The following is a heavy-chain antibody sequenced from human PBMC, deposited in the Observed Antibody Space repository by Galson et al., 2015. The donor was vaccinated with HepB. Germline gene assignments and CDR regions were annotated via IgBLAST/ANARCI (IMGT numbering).Heavy chain of an antibody. V-gene: IGHV3-7*03. Sequence: LRLSCAAAGLTFSSYWRSWVRQAPGGGLVWGANIKQDGGEKDYVDSVKGRFTISRDNAKNSLYLQMNSLRAEDTAVYDCARGSVMTTVTTGAVYFDYWGQGTLVTVSS. CDR3: ARGSVMTTVTTGAVYFDY. CDR2: IKQDGGEK. CDR1: GLTFSSYW. D-gene: IGHD4-17*01. J-gene: IGHJ4*02.